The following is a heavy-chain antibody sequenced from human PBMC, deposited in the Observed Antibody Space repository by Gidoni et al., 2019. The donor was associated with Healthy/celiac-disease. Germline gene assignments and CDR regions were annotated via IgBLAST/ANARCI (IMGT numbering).Heavy chain of an antibody. V-gene: IGHV4-39*01. CDR1: GVSISSSSYY. CDR2: IYYSGST. Sequence: QLQLQESGPGLVKPSETLSLTCTVSGVSISSSSYYWGWIRQPPGKGLEWIGSIYYSGSTYYNPSLKSRVTISVDTSKNQFSLKLSSVTAADTAVYYCARIPGYCSGGSCYPDAFDIWGQGTMVTVSS. CDR3: ARIPGYCSGGSCYPDAFDI. J-gene: IGHJ3*02. D-gene: IGHD2-15*01.